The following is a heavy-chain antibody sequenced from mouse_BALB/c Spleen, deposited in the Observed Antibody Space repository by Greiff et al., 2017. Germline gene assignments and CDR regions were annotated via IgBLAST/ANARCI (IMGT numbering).Heavy chain of an antibody. CDR2: IDPANGNT. Sequence: EVMLVESGAELVKPGASVKLSCTASGFNIKDTYMHWVKQRPEQGLEWIGRIDPANGNTKYDPKFQGKATITADTSSNTAYLQLSSLTSEDTAVYYCARCGTFYYFDYWGQGTTLTVSS. V-gene: IGHV14-3*02. CDR3: ARCGTFYYFDY. D-gene: IGHD1-1*01. J-gene: IGHJ2*01. CDR1: GFNIKDTY.